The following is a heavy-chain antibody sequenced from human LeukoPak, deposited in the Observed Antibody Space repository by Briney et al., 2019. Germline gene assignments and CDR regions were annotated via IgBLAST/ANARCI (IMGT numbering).Heavy chain of an antibody. Sequence: ASVKVSCKASGHTFTSYDINWARQATGQGLEWMGWINTNTGNPTYAQGFTGRFVFSLDTSVSTAYLQISSLKAEDTAVYYCARDREDYSTGFDIWGQGTMVTVSS. D-gene: IGHD4-11*01. CDR2: INTNTGNP. CDR3: ARDREDYSTGFDI. J-gene: IGHJ3*02. V-gene: IGHV7-4-1*02. CDR1: GHTFTSYD.